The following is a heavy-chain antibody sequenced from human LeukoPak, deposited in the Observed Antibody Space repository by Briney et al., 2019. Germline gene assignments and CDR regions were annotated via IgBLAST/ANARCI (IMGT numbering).Heavy chain of an antibody. J-gene: IGHJ4*02. CDR2: INHSGNT. CDR1: GGSFSGYY. V-gene: IGHV4-34*01. CDR3: ARDCSSSSCYLDY. Sequence: SETLSLTCAVYGGSFSGYYWSWVRQPPGKGLEWIGEINHSGNTNYNPSLKSRVIISIDTSENQFSLKLTSVTAADTAVYYCARDCSSSSCYLDYWSQGTLVTVSS. D-gene: IGHD2-2*01.